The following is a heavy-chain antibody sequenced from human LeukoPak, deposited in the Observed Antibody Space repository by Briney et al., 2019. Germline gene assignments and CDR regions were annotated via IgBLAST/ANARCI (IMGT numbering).Heavy chain of an antibody. V-gene: IGHV3-23*01. J-gene: IGHJ4*02. CDR2: ISGSGGST. CDR3: AKGGGEAIFGVVIEDY. Sequence: PGGSLRLSCAASGFTFSRYAMHWVRQAPGKGLEWVSAISGSGGSTYYADSVKGRFTISRDNSKNTLYLQMNSLRAEDTAVYYCAKGGGEAIFGVVIEDYWGQGTLVTVSS. CDR1: GFTFSRYA. D-gene: IGHD3-3*01.